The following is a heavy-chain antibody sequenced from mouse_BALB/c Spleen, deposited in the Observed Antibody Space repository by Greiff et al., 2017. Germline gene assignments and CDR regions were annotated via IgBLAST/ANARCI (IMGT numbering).Heavy chain of an antibody. D-gene: IGHD1-1*01. V-gene: IGHV2-6-7*01. J-gene: IGHJ4*01. Sequence: QVHVKQSGPGLVAPSQSLSITCTVSGFSLTGYGVNWVRQPPGKGLEWLGMIWGDGSTDYNSALKSRLSISKDNSKSQVFLKMNSLQTDDTARYYCARDRGPFYYYGSSPYAMDYWGQGTSVTVSS. CDR3: ARDRGPFYYYGSSPYAMDY. CDR2: IWGDGST. CDR1: GFSLTGYG.